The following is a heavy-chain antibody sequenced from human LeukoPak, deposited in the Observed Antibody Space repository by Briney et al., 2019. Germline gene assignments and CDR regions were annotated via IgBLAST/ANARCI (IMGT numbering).Heavy chain of an antibody. Sequence: GGSLRLSCAASGFTFSSYAMHWVRQAPGKGLEWVAVISYDGSNKYYSDSVKGRFTISRDNSKNTLYLQMNSLRAEDTAVYYCARDRLFAIYSKGSHDAFDIWDQGTMVTVSS. D-gene: IGHD3-3*01. CDR1: GFTFSSYA. J-gene: IGHJ3*02. V-gene: IGHV3-30-3*01. CDR3: ARDRLFAIYSKGSHDAFDI. CDR2: ISYDGSNK.